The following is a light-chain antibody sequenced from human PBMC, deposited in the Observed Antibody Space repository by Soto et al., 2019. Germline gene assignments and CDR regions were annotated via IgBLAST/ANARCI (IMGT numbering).Light chain of an antibody. Sequence: MTQSPSTLSVSPGERATLSCRASHSLSSNLAWYQQKPGQAPSLLIYGASTRATGIPVRFSGSGSGTEFTLTISSLQSEDFAVYCCQQYDKWPPTFGQGTKVEI. V-gene: IGKV3-15*01. CDR2: GAS. CDR1: HSLSSN. J-gene: IGKJ1*01. CDR3: QQYDKWPPT.